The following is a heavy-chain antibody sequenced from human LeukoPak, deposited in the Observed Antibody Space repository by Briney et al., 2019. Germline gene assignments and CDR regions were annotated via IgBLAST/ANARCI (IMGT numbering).Heavy chain of an antibody. J-gene: IGHJ3*02. CDR3: ALDLSIVVIISYAFDI. CDR1: GYTFTGYY. D-gene: IGHD3-22*01. V-gene: IGHV1-2*02. CDR2: INPNSGGT. Sequence: ASVKVSCKASGYTFTGYYMHWVRQAPGQGLEWMGWINPNSGGTNYAQKFQGRVTMTRDTSISTAYMELSRLRSDDTAVYYCALDLSIVVIISYAFDIWGQGTMVTVSS.